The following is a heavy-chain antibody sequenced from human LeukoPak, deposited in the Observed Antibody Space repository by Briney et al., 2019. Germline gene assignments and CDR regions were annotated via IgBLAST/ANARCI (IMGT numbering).Heavy chain of an antibody. CDR2: NYYSGST. CDR3: ARESLSGSYSEPWFDP. Sequence: SETLSLTCTVSGGSISSYYWSWIRQPPGKGLEWIGYNYYSGSTNYNPSLKSRVTISVDTSKNQFSLKLSSVTAADTAVYYCARESLSGSYSEPWFDPWGQGTLVTVSS. D-gene: IGHD1-26*01. CDR1: GGSISSYY. J-gene: IGHJ5*02. V-gene: IGHV4-59*01.